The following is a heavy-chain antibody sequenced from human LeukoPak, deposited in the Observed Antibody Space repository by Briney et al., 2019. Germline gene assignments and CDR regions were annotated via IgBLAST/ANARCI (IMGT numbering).Heavy chain of an antibody. V-gene: IGHV4-34*01. CDR2: INHSGST. CDR3: TRGQDH. J-gene: IGHJ4*02. CDR1: GGSFSGYY. Sequence: SETLSLTCAVYGGSFSGYYWSWSRQPPGKGLEWIGEINHSGSTNYNPSLKSRVTISIDTSKNQFSLKLNSVTAADTAVYYCTRGQDHWGQGTLVTVSS.